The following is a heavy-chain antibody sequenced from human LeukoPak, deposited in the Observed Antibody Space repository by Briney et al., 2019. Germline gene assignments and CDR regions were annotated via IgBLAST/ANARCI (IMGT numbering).Heavy chain of an antibody. V-gene: IGHV3-7*01. CDR1: GFTFSSHW. J-gene: IGHJ3*01. CDR3: ARDPRGDCSSTSCYPDAFDV. CDR2: INQDGSVK. Sequence: PGGSLRLSCAASGFTFSSHWMSWIRQAPGKGLEGVANINQDGSVKYYVDSVKGRFTISRDNAKNSLYLQINSLRAEDTVVYYCARDPRGDCSSTSCYPDAFDVWGQGTMVTVSS. D-gene: IGHD2-2*01.